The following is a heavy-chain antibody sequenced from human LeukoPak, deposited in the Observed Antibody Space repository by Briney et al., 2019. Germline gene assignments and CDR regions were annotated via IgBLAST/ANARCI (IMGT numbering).Heavy chain of an antibody. CDR1: GYTFTSDG. J-gene: IGHJ6*03. Sequence: GASVKVSCKASGYTFTSDGISWVRQPPGQGLEWMGWISAYNGNTNYAQKLQGRVTMTRDTSTSSAYMALRRLRSDNTAVYYCARVDPIVVVVAATPSYYYYMDVWGKGTTVTVSS. D-gene: IGHD2-15*01. V-gene: IGHV1-18*01. CDR3: ARVDPIVVVVAATPSYYYYMDV. CDR2: ISAYNGNT.